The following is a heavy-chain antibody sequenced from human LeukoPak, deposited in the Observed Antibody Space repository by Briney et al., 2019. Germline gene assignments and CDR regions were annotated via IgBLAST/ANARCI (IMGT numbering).Heavy chain of an antibody. CDR2: ISSSGDFT. Sequence: PGGSLRLSCAASGFSFSTYCMNWVRQAPGKGLEWVSSISSSGDFTYYADSVKGRFTISRDNAENSLYLQMNSLSAEDTAVYYCARVRGAISYSDYWGQGTLVTVSS. V-gene: IGHV3-21*01. CDR3: ARVRGAISYSDY. J-gene: IGHJ4*02. D-gene: IGHD2-21*01. CDR1: GFSFSTYC.